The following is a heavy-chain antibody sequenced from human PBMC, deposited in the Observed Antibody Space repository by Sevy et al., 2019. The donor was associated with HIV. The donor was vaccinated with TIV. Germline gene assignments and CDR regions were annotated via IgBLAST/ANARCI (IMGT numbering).Heavy chain of an antibody. V-gene: IGHV4-61*01. CDR1: GGSVSTESYY. J-gene: IGHJ4*02. CDR3: ARCRSPYGDYATGSFDY. CDR2: LFYSGST. Sequence: SETLSLSCTVSGGSVSTESYYWSWIRQPPGKGLEWIGYLFYSGSTNYNPTLKSRVTISLDTSNILFSLKRRSVTAADTAVYYCARCRSPYGDYATGSFDYWGQGALVTGSS. D-gene: IGHD4-17*01.